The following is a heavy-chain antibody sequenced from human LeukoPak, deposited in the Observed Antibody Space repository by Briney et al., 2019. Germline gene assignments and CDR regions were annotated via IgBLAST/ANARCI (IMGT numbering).Heavy chain of an antibody. V-gene: IGHV1-2*02. CDR3: ARERRSIAAAGTTYNWFDP. CDR1: GYTFTGYY. J-gene: IGHJ5*02. Sequence: ASVKVPCKASGYTFTGYYMHWVRQAPGQGLEWMGWINPNSGGTNYAQKFQGRVTMTRDTSISTAYMELSRLRSDDTAVYYCARERRSIAAAGTTYNWFDPWGQGTLVTVSS. CDR2: INPNSGGT. D-gene: IGHD6-13*01.